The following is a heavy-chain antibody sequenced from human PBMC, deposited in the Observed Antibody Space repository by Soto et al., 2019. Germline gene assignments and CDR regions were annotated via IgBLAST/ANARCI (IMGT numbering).Heavy chain of an antibody. CDR1: VGSFRGYY. CDR2: INHSGST. J-gene: IGHJ6*02. CDR3: ARGRIPYSSSWYWGYYYGMDV. Sequence: SLTCAVYVGSFRGYYWSWIRQPPGKGLEWIGEINHSGSTNYNPSLKSRVTISVDTSKNQFSLKLSSVTAADTAVYYCARGRIPYSSSWYWGYYYGMDVWGQGTTVTVSS. V-gene: IGHV4-34*01. D-gene: IGHD6-13*01.